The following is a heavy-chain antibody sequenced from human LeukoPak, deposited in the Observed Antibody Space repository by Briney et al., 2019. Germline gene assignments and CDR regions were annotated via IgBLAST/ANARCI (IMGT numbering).Heavy chain of an antibody. V-gene: IGHV1-69*05. CDR1: GGTFSSYA. CDR3: ARTRVRYCSSTSCRTSPYYFDY. J-gene: IGHJ4*02. D-gene: IGHD2-2*01. CDR2: IIPIFGTA. Sequence: GASVKVSCKASGGTFSSYAISWVRQAPGQGLEWIGGIIPIFGTANYAQKFQGRVTITTDESTSADYMELSSLRSEDTAVYYCARTRVRYCSSTSCRTSPYYFDYWGQGTLVTVSS.